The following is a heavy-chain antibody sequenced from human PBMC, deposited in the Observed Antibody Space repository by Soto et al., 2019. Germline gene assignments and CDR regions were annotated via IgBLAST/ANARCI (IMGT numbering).Heavy chain of an antibody. Sequence: GGSLRLSCAASGFTFSSYAMSWVRQAPGKGLEWVSAISGSVGSTYYAHSVKSRFTISRDNSKNTLYLQMNSLRADDTPVYYCARDHSAWYASSGSLDYWRQGPLIAISS. V-gene: IGHV3-23*01. CDR3: ARDHSAWYASSGSLDY. CDR1: GFTFSSYA. D-gene: IGHD3-22*01. CDR2: ISGSVGST. J-gene: IGHJ4*02.